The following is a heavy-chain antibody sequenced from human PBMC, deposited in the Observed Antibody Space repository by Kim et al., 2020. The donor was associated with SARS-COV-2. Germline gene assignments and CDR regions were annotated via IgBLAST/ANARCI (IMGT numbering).Heavy chain of an antibody. J-gene: IGHJ4*02. D-gene: IGHD6-13*01. CDR1: GYSFTSYW. CDR3: ARPGGYSSSWSRLDGDRDY. Sequence: GESLKISCKGSGYSFTSYWIGWVRQMPGKGLEWMGIIYPGDSDTRYSPSFQGQVTISADKSISTAYLQWSSLKASDTARYYCARPGGYSSSWSRLDGDRDYLGQGTLVTVSS. CDR2: IYPGDSDT. V-gene: IGHV5-51*01.